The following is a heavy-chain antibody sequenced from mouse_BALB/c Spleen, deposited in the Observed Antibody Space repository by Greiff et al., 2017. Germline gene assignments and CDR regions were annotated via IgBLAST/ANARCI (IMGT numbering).Heavy chain of an antibody. Sequence: LQQPGSELVRPGASVKLSCKASVYTFTSYWMHWVKQRPGQGLEWIGNIYPGSGSTNYDEKFKSKATLTVDTSSSTAYMQLSSLTSEDSAVYYCTRETPFAYWGQGTLVTVSA. CDR2: IYPGSGST. V-gene: IGHV1S22*01. J-gene: IGHJ3*01. CDR3: TRETPFAY. CDR1: VYTFTSYW.